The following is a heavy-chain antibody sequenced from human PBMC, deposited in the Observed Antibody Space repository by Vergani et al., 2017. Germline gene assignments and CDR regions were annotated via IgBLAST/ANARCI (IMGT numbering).Heavy chain of an antibody. V-gene: IGHV1-69-2*01. Sequence: EVQLVQSGAEVKKPGATVKISCKVSGYTFTDYYMHWVQQAPGKGLEWMGLVDPEDGETIYAEKFQGRVTITADTSTDTAYMELNSLRAEDTAVYYCARESGPHYYDSWWANAEYFQHWGQGTLVTVSS. D-gene: IGHD3-22*01. CDR2: VDPEDGET. CDR3: ARESGPHYYDSWWANAEYFQH. CDR1: GYTFTDYY. J-gene: IGHJ1*01.